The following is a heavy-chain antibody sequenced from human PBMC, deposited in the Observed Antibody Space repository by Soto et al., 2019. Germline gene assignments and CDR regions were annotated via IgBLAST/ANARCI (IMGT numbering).Heavy chain of an antibody. CDR3: ARVSGSYYYGMDV. CDR1: GGSISSYY. V-gene: IGHV4-59*12. J-gene: IGHJ6*02. D-gene: IGHD1-26*01. Sequence: SETLSLTCTVSGGSISSYYWSWIRQPPGKGLEWIGEIYHSGSTNYNPSLKSRVTISVDTSKNQFSLKLSSVTAADTAVYYCARVSGSYYYGMDVWGQGTTVTVSS. CDR2: IYHSGST.